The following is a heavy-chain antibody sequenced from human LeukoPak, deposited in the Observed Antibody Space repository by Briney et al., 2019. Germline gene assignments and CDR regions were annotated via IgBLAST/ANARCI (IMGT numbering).Heavy chain of an antibody. D-gene: IGHD3-9*01. CDR3: TRDPLLTGYSYYYYYMDV. J-gene: IGHJ6*03. CDR1: GFTFSSYS. V-gene: IGHV3-21*03. CDR2: ISSTSTYI. Sequence: GGSLRLSCAASGFTFSSYSMNWVRQAPGKGLVWVSSISSTSTYIYYADSLKGRFTISRDNAKNSLYLQMNSLKTEDTAVYYCTRDPLLTGYSYYYYYMDVWGKGTTVTISS.